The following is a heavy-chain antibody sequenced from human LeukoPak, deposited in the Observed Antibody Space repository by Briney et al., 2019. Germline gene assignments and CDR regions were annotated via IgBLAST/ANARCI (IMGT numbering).Heavy chain of an antibody. D-gene: IGHD3-22*01. CDR3: ARVCYYESIDY. CDR1: GFTFSSYW. Sequence: GGSLRLSCAASGFTFSSYWMHWVRQAPGKGLVWVSRINSDGSSTSYADSVKGRFTISRDNSKNTLYLQMNSLRAEDTAVYYCARVCYYESIDYWGQGTLVTVSS. V-gene: IGHV3-74*01. J-gene: IGHJ4*02. CDR2: INSDGSST.